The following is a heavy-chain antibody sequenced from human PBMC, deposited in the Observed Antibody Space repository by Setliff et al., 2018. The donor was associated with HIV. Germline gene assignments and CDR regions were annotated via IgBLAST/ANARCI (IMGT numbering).Heavy chain of an antibody. Sequence: SETLSLTCTVSGGSISSSSHYWGWIRQPPGKGLEWIGSIYFSGSSYYNPPLKSRVTISVDTSKNQFSVKLSSVTAADTAVYYCARVFNPSDAFDIWGQGTMVTVSS. J-gene: IGHJ3*02. CDR3: ARVFNPSDAFDI. V-gene: IGHV4-39*07. CDR2: IYFSGSS. CDR1: GGSISSSSHY.